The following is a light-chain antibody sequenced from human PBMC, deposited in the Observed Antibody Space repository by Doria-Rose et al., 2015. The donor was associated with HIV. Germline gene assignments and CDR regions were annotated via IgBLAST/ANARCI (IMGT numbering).Light chain of an antibody. CDR2: WAS. Sequence: DIRVTQSPESLGMSLGERATLNCKSNQSLLYTSKNYLAWYQQKPGQLPKVLIYWASTRQSGVPARFSGRGSGTDLTLTISSLEAEDVAVYYCQQYYDTPSFGPGTTVDI. CDR3: QQYYDTPS. CDR1: QSLLYTSKNY. J-gene: IGKJ3*01. V-gene: IGKV4-1*01.